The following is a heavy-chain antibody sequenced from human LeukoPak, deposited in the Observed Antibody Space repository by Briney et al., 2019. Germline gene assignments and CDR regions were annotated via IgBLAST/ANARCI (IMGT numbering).Heavy chain of an antibody. CDR1: GGSISSSSSY. Sequence: SETLSLTCSVSGGSISSSSSYWGWIRQPPVKGLEWIGRIYYGGSSFDNSALKSRVTISVDTSNNQVSLKLSSVAAEDTAVYYCGREIQAPGKTLEYWGQGTLVTVSS. CDR2: IYYGGSS. J-gene: IGHJ4*02. V-gene: IGHV4-39*02. CDR3: GREIQAPGKTLEY.